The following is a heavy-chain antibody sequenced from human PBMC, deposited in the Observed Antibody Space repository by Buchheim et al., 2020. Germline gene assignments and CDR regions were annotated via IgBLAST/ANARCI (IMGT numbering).Heavy chain of an antibody. CDR1: EFTFGNYA. CDR2: ISRDSGLST. J-gene: IGHJ4*02. Sequence: EVQLLESGGGLVQPGGSLRLSCEASEFTFGNYAMGWVRQAPGKGLEWVSTISRDSGLSTSYVDSVRGRFTISRDNSKNTLYLQMNSLRVEDTAVYYCAKNSVHGDWPEYWGQGTL. CDR3: AKNSVHGDWPEY. D-gene: IGHD4-17*01. V-gene: IGHV3-23*01.